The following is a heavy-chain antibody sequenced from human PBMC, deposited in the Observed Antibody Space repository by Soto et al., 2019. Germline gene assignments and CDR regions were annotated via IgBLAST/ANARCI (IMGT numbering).Heavy chain of an antibody. J-gene: IGHJ6*03. V-gene: IGHV4-59*01. Sequence: PSETLSLTCTVSGGSISSYYWSWIRQPPGKGLEWIGYIYYSGSTNYNPSLKSRVTISVDTSKNQFSLKLSSVTAADTAVYYCARTSHDFWSGYYYYYYYMDVWGKGTTVTVS. CDR3: ARTSHDFWSGYYYYYYYMDV. D-gene: IGHD3-3*01. CDR1: GGSISSYY. CDR2: IYYSGST.